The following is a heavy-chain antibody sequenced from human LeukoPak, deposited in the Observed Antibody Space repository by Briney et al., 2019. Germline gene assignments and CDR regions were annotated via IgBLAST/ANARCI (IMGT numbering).Heavy chain of an antibody. CDR3: ARDPRYNWNDVG. CDR1: GFTFSSYW. D-gene: IGHD1-1*01. CDR2: IKQDGSEK. Sequence: GGSLRLSCAASGFTFSSYWMSWVRQAPGKGLEWVANIKQDGSEKYYVDSVKDRFTISRDDAKNSLYLQMNSLRAEDTAVYSCARDPRYNWNDVGWGQGTLVTVSS. J-gene: IGHJ4*02. V-gene: IGHV3-7*01.